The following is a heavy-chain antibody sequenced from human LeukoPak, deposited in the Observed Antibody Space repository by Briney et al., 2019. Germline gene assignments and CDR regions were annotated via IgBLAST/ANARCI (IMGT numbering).Heavy chain of an antibody. CDR1: GYTFTGYY. CDR2: INPNSGGT. CDR3: ARGRAGSGGSCYPSCDAFDI. Sequence: ASVKVSCKASGYTFTGYYMHWVRQAPGQGREWMGWINPNSGGTNYAQKFQGRVTMTRDTSISTAYMELSRLRSDDTAVYYCARGRAGSGGSCYPSCDAFDIWGQGTMVTVSS. V-gene: IGHV1-2*02. J-gene: IGHJ3*02. D-gene: IGHD2-15*01.